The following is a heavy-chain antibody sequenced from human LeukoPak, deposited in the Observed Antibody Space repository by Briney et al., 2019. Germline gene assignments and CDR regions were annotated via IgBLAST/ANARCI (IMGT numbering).Heavy chain of an antibody. J-gene: IGHJ4*02. CDR1: GYTFTYRH. Sequence: SVKVSCKASGYTFTYRHLHWVRQAPGQALEWMGWITPFNGNTNYAQKFQDRVIITRDRSMSTAYMEMSSLRSEDTAMYYCANSPGSSGYKHWGQGTLVTVSS. CDR3: ANSPGSSGYKH. D-gene: IGHD3-22*01. CDR2: ITPFNGNT. V-gene: IGHV1-45*02.